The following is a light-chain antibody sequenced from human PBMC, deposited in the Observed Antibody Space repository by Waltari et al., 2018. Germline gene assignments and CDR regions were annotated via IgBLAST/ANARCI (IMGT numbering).Light chain of an antibody. Sequence: AIQMTQSPSSPSASVGDRVTITCRASQGIRNDLGWYQQKPGTAPKHLIYAASSLQSGVPSRFSGSGSGTDFTLTISSLQPEDFATYYCLQDYNYPRTFGQGTKVEIK. CDR2: AAS. V-gene: IGKV1-6*01. J-gene: IGKJ1*01. CDR3: LQDYNYPRT. CDR1: QGIRND.